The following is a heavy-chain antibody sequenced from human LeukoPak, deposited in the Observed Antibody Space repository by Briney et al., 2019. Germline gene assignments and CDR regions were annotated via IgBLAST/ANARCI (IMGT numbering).Heavy chain of an antibody. CDR1: GGSFSGYY. V-gene: IGHV4-34*01. J-gene: IGHJ4*02. CDR2: INHSGST. Sequence: SETLSLTCAVYGGSFSGYYWSWIRQPPGKGLEWIGEINHSGSTNYNPSLKSRVTISVDTPKNQFSLKLSSVTAEDTAVYYCARVFRRITIFGVVNYYFDYWGQGTLVTVSS. CDR3: ARVFRRITIFGVVNYYFDY. D-gene: IGHD3-3*01.